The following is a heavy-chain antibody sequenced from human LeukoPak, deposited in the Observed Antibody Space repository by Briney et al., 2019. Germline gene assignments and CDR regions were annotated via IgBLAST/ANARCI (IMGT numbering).Heavy chain of an antibody. J-gene: IGHJ4*02. CDR3: ARELPFDY. V-gene: IGHV3-74*01. Sequence: GGSLRLSCAASGFIFSDYWMDWVRQGPGKGLTWVARISGDGRATTSADSVKGRFTISRDNAKNTLYLQMNSLRAEDTAVYYCARELPFDYWGQGTLVTVSS. CDR2: ISGDGRAT. CDR1: GFIFSDYW.